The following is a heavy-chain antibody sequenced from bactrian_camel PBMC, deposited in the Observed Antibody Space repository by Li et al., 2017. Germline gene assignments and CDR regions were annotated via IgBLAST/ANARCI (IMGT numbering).Heavy chain of an antibody. Sequence: HVQLVESGGGSVQAGGSLTLSCAASGRTYANWCMAWFRQAPGQKREAVAAVSTGGSSTMYVDSVKGRFTISRESGKNTVHLQMNNLIPEDTGVYYCAGDRPYGAWYMESEYIYWGRGTQVTVS. J-gene: IGHJ4*01. D-gene: IGHD6*01. CDR2: VSTGGSST. V-gene: IGHV3S53*01. CDR1: GRTYANWC. CDR3: AGDRPYGAWYMESEYIY.